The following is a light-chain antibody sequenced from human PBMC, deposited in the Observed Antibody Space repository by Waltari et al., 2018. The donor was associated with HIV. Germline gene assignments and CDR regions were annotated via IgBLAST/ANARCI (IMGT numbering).Light chain of an antibody. V-gene: IGLV1-40*01. CDR1: SSNIRAGFD. J-gene: IGLJ2*01. Sequence: QSVLTQPPSVSGAPGQRVTISCTGTSSNIRAGFDVHCYQQLPGTVPKVLIYNNPDRPSGVPDRFSGSKSATSASPAITGLQAEDEANYYCQSYDISLSGWVFGGGTKLTVL. CDR3: QSYDISLSGWV. CDR2: NNP.